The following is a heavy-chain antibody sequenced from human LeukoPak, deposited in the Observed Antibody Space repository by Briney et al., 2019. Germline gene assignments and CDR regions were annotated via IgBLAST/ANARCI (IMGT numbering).Heavy chain of an antibody. CDR1: GYSFTSYW. V-gene: IGHV5-51*01. CDR3: ARSRVGGIAAAGTDYYYMDV. CDR2: IYPGDSDT. Sequence: GESLKISCKGSGYSFTSYWIGWVRQMPGKGLEWMVIIYPGDSDTRYSPSFQGPVTISADKSISTAYLQCSSLEASDTAMYYCARSRVGGIAAAGTDYYYMDVWGKGTTVTVSS. D-gene: IGHD6-13*01. J-gene: IGHJ6*03.